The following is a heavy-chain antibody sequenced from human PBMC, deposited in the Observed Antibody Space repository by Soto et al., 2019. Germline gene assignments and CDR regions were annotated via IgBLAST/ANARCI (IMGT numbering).Heavy chain of an antibody. CDR3: AVTAMVRIKTPVDY. Sequence: EVQLLESGGGLVQPGGSLRLSCAASGFTFSSYAMSWVRQAPGKGLEWVSAISGSGGSTYYADSVKGRFTISRHNSTNTLYLQMNSLRADNTAVYYCAVTAMVRIKTPVDYWGQGTLVTVSS. V-gene: IGHV3-23*01. D-gene: IGHD5-18*01. CDR2: ISGSGGST. CDR1: GFTFSSYA. J-gene: IGHJ4*02.